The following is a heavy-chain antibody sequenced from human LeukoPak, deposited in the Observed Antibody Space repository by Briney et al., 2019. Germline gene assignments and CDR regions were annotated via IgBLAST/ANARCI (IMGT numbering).Heavy chain of an antibody. CDR2: IIPIFGIA. CDR1: GGTFSSYA. Sequence: SVKVSCKASGGTFSSYAISWVRHAPGQGLEWMRRIIPIFGIANYAQKFQGRVTITADKSTSTAYMELSSLRSEDTAVYYCARSLWFGESRGGSLSSNWFDPWGQGTLVTVSS. D-gene: IGHD3-10*01. V-gene: IGHV1-69*17. J-gene: IGHJ5*02. CDR3: ARSLWFGESRGGSLSSNWFDP.